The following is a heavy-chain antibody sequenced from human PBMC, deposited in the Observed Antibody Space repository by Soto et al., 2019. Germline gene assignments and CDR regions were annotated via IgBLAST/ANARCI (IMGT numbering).Heavy chain of an antibody. V-gene: IGHV3-30-3*01. Sequence: QVQLVESGGGVVQPGRSLRLSCAASGFTFSSYAMHWVRQAPGKGLEWVAVISYDVSNKYYADSVKGRFTISRDNSKNTLYLQMNSLRAEDTAVYYCARVAVEIATIHVFDYWGQGTLVTVSS. D-gene: IGHD2-21*01. CDR1: GFTFSSYA. CDR2: ISYDVSNK. CDR3: ARVAVEIATIHVFDY. J-gene: IGHJ4*02.